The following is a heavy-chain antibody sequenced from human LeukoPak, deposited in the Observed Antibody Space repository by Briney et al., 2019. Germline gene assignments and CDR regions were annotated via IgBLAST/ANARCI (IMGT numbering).Heavy chain of an antibody. CDR1: GFTFDSYG. CDR3: ARPPDILTGKNWFDP. CDR2: INGDGRNT. D-gene: IGHD3-9*01. V-gene: IGHV3-74*01. Sequence: GGSLRLSCAVSGFTFDSYGMHWVRQAPGKGLVWVSRINGDGRNTDYADSVKGRFTISRDNAKNTPYLQMNSLRAEDTAVYYCARPPDILTGKNWFDPWGQGTLVTVSS. J-gene: IGHJ5*02.